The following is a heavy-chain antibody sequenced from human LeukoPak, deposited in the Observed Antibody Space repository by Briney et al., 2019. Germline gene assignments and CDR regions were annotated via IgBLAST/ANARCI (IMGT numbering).Heavy chain of an antibody. Sequence: PGRSLRLSCAASGFTFSSYGMHWVRQAPGKGLEWVAVISYDGSNKYYADSVKGRFTISRDNSKNTLYLQMNSLRAEDTAVYYCAKAYCSSTSCSWDYWGQGTLVTVSS. J-gene: IGHJ4*02. CDR2: ISYDGSNK. CDR1: GFTFSSYG. D-gene: IGHD2-2*01. V-gene: IGHV3-30*18. CDR3: AKAYCSSTSCSWDY.